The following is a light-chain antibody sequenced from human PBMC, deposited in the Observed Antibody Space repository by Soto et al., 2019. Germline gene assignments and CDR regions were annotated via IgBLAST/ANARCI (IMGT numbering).Light chain of an antibody. Sequence: LTQPRSVSGSPGQSVTISCTGTSSDVGRFEYVSWYQQHPGDAPKVVVYDITKRPSGISYRFSGSKSGNTASLTISGLQGEDEADYYCSAYTVSRTYVYGTGTKVTVL. CDR3: SAYTVSRTYV. V-gene: IGLV2-11*01. J-gene: IGLJ1*01. CDR2: DIT. CDR1: SSDVGRFEY.